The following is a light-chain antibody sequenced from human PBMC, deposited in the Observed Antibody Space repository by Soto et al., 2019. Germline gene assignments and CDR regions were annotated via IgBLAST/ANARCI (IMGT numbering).Light chain of an antibody. CDR2: GAS. CDR3: QQYGSSPT. J-gene: IGKJ5*01. CDR1: QSVSSSY. V-gene: IGKV3-20*01. Sequence: EIVLTQSLGTLSLSPGEGATLACRASQSVSSSYLAWYQQKPGQPPRRLIYGASSRATGIPDRFSGSGSGTDSTLTISRLEPEDFAVYYCQQYGSSPTFGEGTRVEIK.